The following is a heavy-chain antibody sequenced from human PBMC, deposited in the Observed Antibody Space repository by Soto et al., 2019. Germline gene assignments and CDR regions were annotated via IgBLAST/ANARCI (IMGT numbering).Heavy chain of an antibody. CDR1: GFTLNNYW. D-gene: IGHD3-10*01. J-gene: IGHJ6*02. V-gene: IGHV3-74*01. Sequence: EVQLVESGGGLVQPGGSLRLSCAASGFTLNNYWIHWVRQAPGKGPMWVSRINGDGTTTNYADSVKGRFAISRDNAKNTVYLQMNSLRAEDTALYYCARGVRGHYGKDVWGQGTTVTVSS. CDR3: ARGVRGHYGKDV. CDR2: INGDGTTT.